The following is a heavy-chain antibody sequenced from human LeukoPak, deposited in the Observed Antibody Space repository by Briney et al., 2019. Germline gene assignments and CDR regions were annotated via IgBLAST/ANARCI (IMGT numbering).Heavy chain of an antibody. V-gene: IGHV3-21*01. J-gene: IGHJ4*02. D-gene: IGHD1-26*01. CDR3: ARGSKWELPRYFDY. Sequence: PGGSLRLSCAASGFTFSSYSMNWVRQAPGKGLEWVSSISSSSSYIYYADSVKGRFTISRDNAKNSLYLQMNSLRAEDTAVYYCARGSKWELPRYFDYWGQGTLVTVSP. CDR1: GFTFSSYS. CDR2: ISSSSSYI.